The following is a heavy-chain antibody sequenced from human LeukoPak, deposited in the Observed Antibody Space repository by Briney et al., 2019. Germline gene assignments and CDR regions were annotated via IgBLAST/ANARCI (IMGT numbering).Heavy chain of an antibody. J-gene: IGHJ4*02. Sequence: PSETLSLTCTVSGGSISSYYWSWIRQPPGKGLEWNGYIYYSGTTNYNPSLKSRVTISVDTSKNQLSLKLSSVTAADTAVYYCARGVYIAAAQYGYWGQGTLVTVSS. V-gene: IGHV4-59*01. CDR3: ARGVYIAAAQYGY. CDR1: GGSISSYY. D-gene: IGHD6-13*01. CDR2: IYYSGTT.